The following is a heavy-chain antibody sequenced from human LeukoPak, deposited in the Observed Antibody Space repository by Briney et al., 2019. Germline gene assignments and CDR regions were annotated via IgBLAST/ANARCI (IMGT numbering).Heavy chain of an antibody. D-gene: IGHD1/OR15-1a*01. V-gene: IGHV1-2*02. Sequence: ASVKVSCKASGYTFTGYYMHWVRQAPGQGLEWMGWIYPNSGGTNYAQKFQGRVTMTRDTSISTAYMELSRLRSDDTAVYYCARGVTGTLYYYYYMDVWGKGTTVTVSS. J-gene: IGHJ6*03. CDR2: IYPNSGGT. CDR3: ARGVTGTLYYYYYMDV. CDR1: GYTFTGYY.